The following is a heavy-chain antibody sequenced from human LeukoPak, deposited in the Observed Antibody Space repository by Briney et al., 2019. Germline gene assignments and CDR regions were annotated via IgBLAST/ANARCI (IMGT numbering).Heavy chain of an antibody. J-gene: IGHJ4*02. CDR3: ATSNYDSSDDY. Sequence: PSETLSLTCTVSGGSISSTGSFWGWIRQPPGKGLEWIGSIYSGGITYYNPSLKSRVTISVDTSKNQFSLKLSSVTAADTAVYYCATSNYDSSDDYWGQGTLVTVSS. CDR1: GGSISSTGSF. V-gene: IGHV4-39*07. D-gene: IGHD3-22*01. CDR2: IYSGGIT.